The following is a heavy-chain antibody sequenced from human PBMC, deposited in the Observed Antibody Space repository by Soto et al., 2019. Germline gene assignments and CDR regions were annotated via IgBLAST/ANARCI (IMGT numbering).Heavy chain of an antibody. CDR2: IDPSDSYT. CDR1: GYSFTSYW. Sequence: GESLKISCKGSGYSFTSYWISWVRQMPGKGLEWMGRIDPSDSYTNYSPSFQGHVTISADKSISTAYLQWSSLKASDTAMYYCARPLGYCSSTSCYNAWFDPWGQGTLVTVSS. J-gene: IGHJ5*02. V-gene: IGHV5-10-1*01. D-gene: IGHD2-2*02. CDR3: ARPLGYCSSTSCYNAWFDP.